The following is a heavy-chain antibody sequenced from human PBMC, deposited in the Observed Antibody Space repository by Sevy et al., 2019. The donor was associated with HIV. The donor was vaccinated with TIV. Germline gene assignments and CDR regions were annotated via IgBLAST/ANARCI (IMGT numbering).Heavy chain of an antibody. CDR3: ANLGTSYYESSSYYYQAPFDY. D-gene: IGHD3-22*01. Sequence: GGSLRLSCAASGFTFSSYWMHWVRQAPGKGLVWVSRINSDGSSTSYADSVKGRFTISRDNAKNTLYLQMKSLRAEDTAVYYCANLGTSYYESSSYYYQAPFDYWGQGTLVTVSS. CDR2: INSDGSST. V-gene: IGHV3-74*01. J-gene: IGHJ4*02. CDR1: GFTFSSYW.